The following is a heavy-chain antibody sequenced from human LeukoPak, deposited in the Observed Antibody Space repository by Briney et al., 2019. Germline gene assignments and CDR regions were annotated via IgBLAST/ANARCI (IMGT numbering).Heavy chain of an antibody. Sequence: GGSLRLSCAASGFTFSSYAMSWVRQAPGKGLEWVSAISGSGGSTYYADSVNGRFTISRDNSKNTLYLQMNSLRDEDTAVYYCAKGRKRTTVTTFDYWGQGTLVTVSS. CDR2: ISGSGGST. D-gene: IGHD4-17*01. CDR3: AKGRKRTTVTTFDY. CDR1: GFTFSSYA. J-gene: IGHJ4*02. V-gene: IGHV3-23*01.